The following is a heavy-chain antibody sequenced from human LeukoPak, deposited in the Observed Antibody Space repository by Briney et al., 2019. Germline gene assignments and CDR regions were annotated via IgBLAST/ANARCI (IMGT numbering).Heavy chain of an antibody. D-gene: IGHD2-21*01. J-gene: IGHJ6*03. CDR3: ARSVEDYYYYYMDV. V-gene: IGHV4-59*01. Sequence: PSETLSLTCTVSGGSISSYYWTWIRQPLGKGLEWIGYIYYSGSTNYNPSLKSRVTISVDTSKNQFSLKLSSVTAADTAVYYCARSVEDYYYYYMDVWGKGTTVTVSS. CDR1: GGSISSYY. CDR2: IYYSGST.